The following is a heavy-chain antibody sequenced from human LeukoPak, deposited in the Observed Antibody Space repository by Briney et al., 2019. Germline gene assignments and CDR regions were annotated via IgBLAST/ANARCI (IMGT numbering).Heavy chain of an antibody. V-gene: IGHV4-30-4*08. CDR2: IYYSGST. CDR3: TRRRHGYNCFDP. CDR1: GGSISSDYY. D-gene: IGHD3-10*01. J-gene: IGHJ5*02. Sequence: PSETLSLTCTVSGGSISSDYYWSWIRQSPGKGLEWIGYIYYSGSTYYNSSLKSRVTISVDTSKNQFSLKLYSVTAADTAVYYCTRRRHGYNCFDPWGQGTLVTVSS.